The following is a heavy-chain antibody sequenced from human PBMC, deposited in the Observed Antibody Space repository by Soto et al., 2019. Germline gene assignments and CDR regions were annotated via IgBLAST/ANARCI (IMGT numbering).Heavy chain of an antibody. Sequence: SETLSLTCTVSGGSISSGGYYWSWIRQHPGKGLEWIGYIYYSGSTYYNPSLKSRVTISVDTSKNQFSLKLSSVTAADTAVYYCARANSYGDESYYYYYGMDVWGRGTTVTVSS. V-gene: IGHV4-31*03. D-gene: IGHD4-17*01. CDR2: IYYSGST. CDR1: GGSISSGGYY. J-gene: IGHJ6*02. CDR3: ARANSYGDESYYYYYGMDV.